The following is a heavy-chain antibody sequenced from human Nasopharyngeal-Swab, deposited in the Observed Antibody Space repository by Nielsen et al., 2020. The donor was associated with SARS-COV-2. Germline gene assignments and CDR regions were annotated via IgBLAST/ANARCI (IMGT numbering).Heavy chain of an antibody. J-gene: IGHJ4*02. V-gene: IGHV3-9*01. Sequence: SLKISCAASGFTFDDYAMHWVRQAPGKGLEWVSGISWNRGSIGYADSVKGRFTISRDNAKNSLYLQMNSLRAEDTALYYCAKDISSGWKPAYYFDYWGQGTLVTVSS. D-gene: IGHD6-19*01. CDR3: AKDISSGWKPAYYFDY. CDR1: GFTFDDYA. CDR2: ISWNRGSI.